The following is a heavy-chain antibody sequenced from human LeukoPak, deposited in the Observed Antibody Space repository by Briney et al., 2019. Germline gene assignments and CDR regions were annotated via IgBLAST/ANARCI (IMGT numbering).Heavy chain of an antibody. CDR3: ARDGRIVGAIIAYYFDY. V-gene: IGHV1-24*01. CDR2: FDPEDGEI. CDR1: GYTLIELS. Sequence: ASVKVSCKVSGYTLIELSMHWVRQATGKGLEWMGGFDPEDGEIIYAQKFQGRVTMTEDTSTDTAYMELSSLRSEDTAVYYCARDGRIVGAIIAYYFDYWGQGTLVTVSS. J-gene: IGHJ4*02. D-gene: IGHD1-26*01.